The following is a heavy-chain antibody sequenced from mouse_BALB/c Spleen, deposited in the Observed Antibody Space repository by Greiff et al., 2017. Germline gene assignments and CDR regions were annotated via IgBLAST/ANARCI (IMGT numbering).Heavy chain of an antibody. V-gene: IGHV1-14*01. CDR1: GYTFTSYV. CDR2: INPYNDGT. J-gene: IGHJ2*01. D-gene: IGHD1-1*01. Sequence: VQLQQSGPELVKPGASVKMSCKASGYTFTSYVMHWVKQKPGQGLEWIGYINPYNDGTKYNEKFKGKATLTSDKSSSTAYMELSSLTSEDSAVYYCARSSFYYGSSPYYFDYWGQGTTLTVSS. CDR3: ARSSFYYGSSPYYFDY.